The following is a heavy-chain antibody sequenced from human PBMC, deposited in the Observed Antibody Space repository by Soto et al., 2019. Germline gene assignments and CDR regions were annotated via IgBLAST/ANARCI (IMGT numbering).Heavy chain of an antibody. CDR3: ALGTSGDYGDYVRFDY. J-gene: IGHJ4*02. CDR1: GHTSNKYS. Sequence: VQLVQSGAEVEKPGSSAKVSCKASGHTSNKYSITWVRQVPGQGLEWMGGIIPIFGITNYAQKFKGRVTITADTSTSTAYMELSSLRSEETAVYYCALGTSGDYGDYVRFDYWGQGTLVTVSS. V-gene: IGHV1-69*17. D-gene: IGHD4-17*01. CDR2: IIPIFGIT.